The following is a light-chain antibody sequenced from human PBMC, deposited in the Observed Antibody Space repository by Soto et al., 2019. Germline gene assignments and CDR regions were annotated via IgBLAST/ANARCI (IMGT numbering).Light chain of an antibody. CDR2: GAS. Sequence: EIVLTQSPATLSVSPGERATLSCRASQSVSSILAWYQQTPGQAPRLLIYGASTRATGIPASLSGSASGTDFPLTISRMPSEDSAVYYCQQYDDRRTFGQGTKVDIK. CDR3: QQYDDRRT. CDR1: QSVSSI. J-gene: IGKJ1*01. V-gene: IGKV3D-15*01.